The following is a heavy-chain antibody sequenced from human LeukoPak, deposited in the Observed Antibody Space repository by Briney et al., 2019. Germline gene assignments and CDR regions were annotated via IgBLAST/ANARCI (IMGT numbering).Heavy chain of an antibody. CDR2: IYYSGST. CDR3: ARHLLVVPAATFDY. Sequence: PSETLSLTCTVSVGSISSYYWSWIRQPPGKGLEWIGYIYYSGSTNYNPSLKSRVTISVDTSKNQFSLKLSSVTAADTAVYYCARHLLVVPAATFDYRGQGTLVTVSS. D-gene: IGHD2-2*01. CDR1: VGSISSYY. V-gene: IGHV4-59*01. J-gene: IGHJ4*02.